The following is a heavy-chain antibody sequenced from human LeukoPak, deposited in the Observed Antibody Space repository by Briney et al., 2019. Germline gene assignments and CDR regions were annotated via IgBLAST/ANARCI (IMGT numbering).Heavy chain of an antibody. CDR3: AKGVPSSSWYGTSFPFDY. D-gene: IGHD6-13*01. J-gene: IGHJ4*02. CDR2: ISGSGGST. CDR1: GFTFSSYA. Sequence: GGSLRLSCAASGFTFSSYAMSWVRQAPGKGLEWVSAISGSGGSTYYADSVKGRFTISRDNSKNTLYLQMNSLRAEDTAVYYCAKGVPSSSWYGTSFPFDYWGQGTLVTVSS. V-gene: IGHV3-23*01.